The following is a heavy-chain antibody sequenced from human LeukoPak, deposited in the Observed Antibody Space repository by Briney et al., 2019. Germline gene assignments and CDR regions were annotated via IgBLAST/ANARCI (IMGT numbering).Heavy chain of an antibody. CDR2: IYYSGST. Sequence: PSQTLSLPCTVSGGSISSGDYYWSWIRQPPGKGLEWIGYIYYSGSTYYNPSLKSRVTISVDTSKNQFSLKLSSVTAADTAVYYCARDVAVAGTYYYYGMDVWGKGTTVTVSS. D-gene: IGHD6-19*01. CDR3: ARDVAVAGTYYYYGMDV. CDR1: GGSISSGDYY. V-gene: IGHV4-30-4*01. J-gene: IGHJ6*04.